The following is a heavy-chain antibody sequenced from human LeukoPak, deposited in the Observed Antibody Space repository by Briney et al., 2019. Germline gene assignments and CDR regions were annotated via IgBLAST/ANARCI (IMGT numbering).Heavy chain of an antibody. CDR1: AGSISSGSYY. Sequence: SETLSLTGTVSAGSISSGSYYWGWIRQPPGKGLEWVGSIYYSGSTYYNPSLKSRVTISVDTSKNQFSLKLSSVPAADTAVYYCARHQQLTVYYYYYYGMDVWGQGTTVTVSS. J-gene: IGHJ6*02. V-gene: IGHV4-39*01. D-gene: IGHD6-13*01. CDR3: ARHQQLTVYYYYYYGMDV. CDR2: IYYSGST.